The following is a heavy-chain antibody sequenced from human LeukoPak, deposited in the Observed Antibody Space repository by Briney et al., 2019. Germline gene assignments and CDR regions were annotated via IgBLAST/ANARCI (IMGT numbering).Heavy chain of an antibody. D-gene: IGHD3-10*01. CDR1: GDSVSSNSAA. V-gene: IGHV6-1*01. CDR3: ARQTYYYGSGSYDY. J-gene: IGHJ4*02. Sequence: SQTLSLTCAISGDSVSSNSAAWNWIRRSPSRGLEWLGRTYYRSKWYNDYAVSVKSRITINPDTSKNQFSLQLNSVTPEDTAVYYCARQTYYYGSGSYDYWGQGTLVTVSS. CDR2: TYYRSKWYN.